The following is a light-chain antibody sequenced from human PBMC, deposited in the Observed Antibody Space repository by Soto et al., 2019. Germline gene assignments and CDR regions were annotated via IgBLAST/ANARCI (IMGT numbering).Light chain of an antibody. J-gene: IGKJ1*01. V-gene: IGKV3-20*01. Sequence: EIVFPQAPGTLSLSPGKRATLSYRASQSISSSYLAWYQQRPGQAPRLLIYGASSRATGIPDRFSGSGSGTEFTLTISRLEPEDFAVYYCQQYGSSSWTFGQGTKVDIK. CDR3: QQYGSSSWT. CDR1: QSISSSY. CDR2: GAS.